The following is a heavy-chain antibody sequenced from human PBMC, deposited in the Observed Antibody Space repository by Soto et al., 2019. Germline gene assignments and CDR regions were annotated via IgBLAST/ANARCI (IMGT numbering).Heavy chain of an antibody. CDR1: VDTFTTYG. CDR2: ISGYNDNT. Sequence: QVQLVQSGAAVKMPGASVKVSCKASVDTFTTYGISWVRQAPGQGLEWMGWISGYNDNTKYAQKFQGRVIMTADTSTSTAYLEVRTLTSDDTAVYYCAREYCTSTSCYGVDYWGQGTLVTVSS. V-gene: IGHV1-18*01. D-gene: IGHD2-2*01. J-gene: IGHJ4*02. CDR3: AREYCTSTSCYGVDY.